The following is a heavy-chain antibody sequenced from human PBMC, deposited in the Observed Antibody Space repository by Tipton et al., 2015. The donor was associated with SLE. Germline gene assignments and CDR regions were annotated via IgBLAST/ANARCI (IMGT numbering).Heavy chain of an antibody. CDR1: GFYFRNYG. D-gene: IGHD2-8*02. CDR2: IWDDGSKK. CDR3: AKDTLGYCTGGVCFIFDY. V-gene: IGHV3-30*18. J-gene: IGHJ4*02. Sequence: SLRLSCAASGFYFRNYGMHWVRQGPGKGLEWVAVIWDDGSKKYYADSVKGRFTISRDNSKNTLYLQMNSLRPDDTAVYYCAKDTLGYCTGGVCFIFDYWGQGTLVTVSS.